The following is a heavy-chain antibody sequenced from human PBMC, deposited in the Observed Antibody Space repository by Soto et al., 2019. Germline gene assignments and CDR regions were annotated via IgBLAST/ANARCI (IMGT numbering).Heavy chain of an antibody. CDR3: ATGVTMVRGVTDY. J-gene: IGHJ4*02. CDR1: GGSTSSYY. D-gene: IGHD3-10*01. V-gene: IGHV4-59*08. CDR2: IYYSGST. Sequence: QVQLQESGPGLVKPPETLSLTSTVSGGSTSSYYWTWIRQPPGKGLEWIGYIYYSGSTNYNPSLKSRVTISVDTSKNQFSLKLSSVTAADTAVYYCATGVTMVRGVTDYWGQGTLVTVSS.